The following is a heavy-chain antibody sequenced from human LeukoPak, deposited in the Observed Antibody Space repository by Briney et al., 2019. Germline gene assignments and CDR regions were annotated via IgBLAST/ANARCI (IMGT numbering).Heavy chain of an antibody. CDR2: ISGSGGST. D-gene: IGHD6-19*01. Sequence: PGGSLRLSCAASGFTFSRYGMSWVRQAPGKGLEWVSAISGSGGSTYYADSVKGRFTISRDNSKNTLYLQINSLRAEDTAVYCCAKDHLPGIVVADRDYWGQGTLVTVSS. V-gene: IGHV3-23*01. J-gene: IGHJ4*02. CDR1: GFTFSRYG. CDR3: AKDHLPGIVVADRDY.